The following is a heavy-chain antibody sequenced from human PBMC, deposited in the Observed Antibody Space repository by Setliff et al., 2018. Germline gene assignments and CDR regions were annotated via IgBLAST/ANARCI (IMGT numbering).Heavy chain of an antibody. CDR2: INSDGSST. CDR3: ARDGHNVYYFDY. V-gene: IGHV3-74*01. D-gene: IGHD1-1*01. CDR1: GFSFSNYR. J-gene: IGHJ4*02. Sequence: GESLKISCAASGFSFSNYRMHWVRQAPGKGLVWVSRINSDGSSTNYADSVKGQFTVSRDNAKNTLYLQMNSLRAEDTAVYYCARDGHNVYYFDYWGLGTLVTVSS.